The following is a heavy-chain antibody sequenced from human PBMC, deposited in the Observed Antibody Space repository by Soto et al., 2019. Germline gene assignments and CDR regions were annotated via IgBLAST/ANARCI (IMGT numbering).Heavy chain of an antibody. J-gene: IGHJ4*02. D-gene: IGHD3-22*01. V-gene: IGHV4-59*08. Sequence: PSETLSLTCTVSGGSISSYYWSWIRQPPGKGLEWIGYIYYSGSTNYNPSLKSRVTISVDTSKNQFSLKLSSVTAADTAVYYCARHSLYYYYDSSGTFDYWGQGTLVTVSS. CDR1: GGSISSYY. CDR2: IYYSGST. CDR3: ARHSLYYYYDSSGTFDY.